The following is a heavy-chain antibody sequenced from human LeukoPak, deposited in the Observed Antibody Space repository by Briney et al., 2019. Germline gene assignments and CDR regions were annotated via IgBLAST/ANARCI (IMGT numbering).Heavy chain of an antibody. D-gene: IGHD3-22*01. CDR2: ISYSGGGT. Sequence: PGGSLRLSCAASGFTFSSYAMNWVRQAPGKGLEWVSGISYSGGGTYYADSVKGRFTISRDNSKNTLYLQMNSLRAEDTAVYYCAKDGDSRGYFYYFDHWGQGTLVTVSS. J-gene: IGHJ4*02. CDR1: GFTFSSYA. V-gene: IGHV3-23*01. CDR3: AKDGDSRGYFYYFDH.